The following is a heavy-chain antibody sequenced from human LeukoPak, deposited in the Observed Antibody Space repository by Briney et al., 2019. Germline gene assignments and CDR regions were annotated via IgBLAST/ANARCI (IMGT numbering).Heavy chain of an antibody. J-gene: IGHJ3*02. D-gene: IGHD3-10*01. CDR1: GGSISSGSYY. CDR2: IYTSGST. Sequence: SQTLSLTCTVSGGSISSGSYYWSWIRQPAGKGLEWIGRIYTSGSTNYNPSLKSRATISVDTSKNQFSLKLSSVTAADTAVYYCARSYGSGSCCAFDIWGQGTMVTVSS. V-gene: IGHV4-61*02. CDR3: ARSYGSGSCCAFDI.